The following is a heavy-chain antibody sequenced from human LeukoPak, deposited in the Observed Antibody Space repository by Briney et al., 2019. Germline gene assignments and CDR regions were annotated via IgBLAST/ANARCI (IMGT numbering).Heavy chain of an antibody. CDR2: IYYSGST. D-gene: IGHD3-22*01. CDR3: ATSETYYYDSSGSLDYFDY. J-gene: IGHJ4*02. CDR1: GGSISSGGYY. Sequence: SETLSLTCTVSGGSISSGGYYWSWIRQHPGKGLEWIGYIYYSGSTYYNPSLKSRVTISVDTSKNQFSLKLSSVTAADTAVYYCATSETYYYDSSGSLDYFDYWGQGTLVTVSS. V-gene: IGHV4-31*03.